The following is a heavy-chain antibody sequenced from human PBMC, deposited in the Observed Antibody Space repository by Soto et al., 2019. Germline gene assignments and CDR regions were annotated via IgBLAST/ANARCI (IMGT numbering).Heavy chain of an antibody. J-gene: IGHJ3*02. CDR1: GYTFTSYY. Sequence: ASVKVSCEASGYTFTSYYMHWVRQAPGQGLEWMGIINPSGGSTSYAQKFQGRVTMTRDTSTSTVYMELSSLRSEDTAVYYCTLGSWSAETFDIWGRGTMVTVSS. D-gene: IGHD6-13*01. CDR3: TLGSWSAETFDI. CDR2: INPSGGST. V-gene: IGHV1-46*01.